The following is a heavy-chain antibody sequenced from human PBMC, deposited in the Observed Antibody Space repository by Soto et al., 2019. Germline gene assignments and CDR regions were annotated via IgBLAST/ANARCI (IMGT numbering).Heavy chain of an antibody. Sequence: GRSLLLSCAASGFTFSSYSMNWVRQAPGKGLEWVSSISSSSSYIYYADSVKGRFTISRGNAKNSLYLQMNSLRAEDTAVYYCARDLANYSSLPGVWGQGNTVRVYS. CDR1: GFTFSSYS. D-gene: IGHD6-13*01. CDR2: ISSSSSYI. V-gene: IGHV3-21*01. CDR3: ARDLANYSSLPGV. J-gene: IGHJ6*02.